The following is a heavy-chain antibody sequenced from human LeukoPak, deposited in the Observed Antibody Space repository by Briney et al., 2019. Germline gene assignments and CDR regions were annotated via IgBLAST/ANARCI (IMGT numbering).Heavy chain of an antibody. CDR1: GYSFTSYW. J-gene: IGHJ4*02. V-gene: IGHV5-10-1*01. Sequence: GESLKISCKGSGYSFTSYWISWVRQMPGKGLEWMGRIDPSDSYTNYSPSFQGHVTISADKSISTAYLQWSSLKASDTAMYYCARGATDYDFCSGPSHYYFDYWGQGTLVTVSS. CDR2: IDPSDSYT. D-gene: IGHD3-3*01. CDR3: ARGATDYDFCSGPSHYYFDY.